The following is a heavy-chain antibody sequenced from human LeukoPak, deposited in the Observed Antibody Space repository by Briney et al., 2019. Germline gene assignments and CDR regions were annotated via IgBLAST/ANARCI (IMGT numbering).Heavy chain of an antibody. Sequence: PGGSLTLSCVASAFTFSSYSMNWVRQAAGKGLGWVASISSSGSYKYYPDSVKGRFTISRDNAKKSLYLQMTSLRAEYTAVYYCARVGPWVNPDYYYYYRDVWRKGTTVTVSS. CDR1: AFTFSSYS. J-gene: IGHJ6*03. D-gene: IGHD1-14*01. CDR2: ISSSGSYK. V-gene: IGHV3-21*01. CDR3: ARVGPWVNPDYYYYYRDV.